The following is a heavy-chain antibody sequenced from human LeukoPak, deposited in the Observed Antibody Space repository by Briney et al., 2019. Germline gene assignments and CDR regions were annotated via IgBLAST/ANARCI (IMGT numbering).Heavy chain of an antibody. CDR1: GYTFTSYY. D-gene: IGHD6-13*01. CDR2: INPSGGST. J-gene: IGHJ4*02. V-gene: IGHV1-46*03. Sequence: ASVKVSCKASGYTFTSYYMHWVRQAPGQGLEWMGIINPSGGSTSYAQKFQGRVTMTRDTSTSTVYVELSSLRSEDTAVYYCARDKSRQQLPPTSDYWGQGTLVTVSS. CDR3: ARDKSRQQLPPTSDY.